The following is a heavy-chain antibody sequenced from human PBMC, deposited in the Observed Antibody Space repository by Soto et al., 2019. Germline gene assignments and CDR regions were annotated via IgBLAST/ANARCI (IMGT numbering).Heavy chain of an antibody. CDR2: ISSNGSNI. D-gene: IGHD2-2*01. V-gene: IGHV3-11*01. CDR1: GFTLSTYY. Sequence: QVQLVESGGTLVKPGGSLRLSCSASGFTLSTYYMSRIRQAPGKGLEWVSYISSNGSNITYADSVKGRFTISRDNAKNSLYLQMNSLRAEDSAVYFCARDRSRLVPARDAGYFDYWGQGTLVTVSA. J-gene: IGHJ4*02. CDR3: ARDRSRLVPARDAGYFDY.